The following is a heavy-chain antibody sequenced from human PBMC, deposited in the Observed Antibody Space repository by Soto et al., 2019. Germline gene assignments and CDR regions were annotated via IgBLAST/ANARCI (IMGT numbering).Heavy chain of an antibody. Sequence: EVQLVETGGGLIQPGGSLRLSCAASGFTVSSNYMSWVRQAPGKGLEWVSVIYSGGSTYYADSVKGRFTISRDNSKNTLYLQMNSLRDEDTAVYYCARDRLTMVRGVIYYYYGMDVWGQGTTVTVSS. CDR3: ARDRLTMVRGVIYYYYGMDV. CDR1: GFTVSSNY. V-gene: IGHV3-53*02. D-gene: IGHD3-10*01. CDR2: IYSGGST. J-gene: IGHJ6*02.